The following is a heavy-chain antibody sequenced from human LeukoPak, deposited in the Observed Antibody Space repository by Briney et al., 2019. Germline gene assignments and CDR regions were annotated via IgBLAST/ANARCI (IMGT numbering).Heavy chain of an antibody. CDR1: GGSISSSNYY. D-gene: IGHD3-10*01. J-gene: IGHJ4*02. CDR2: IYYSGST. Sequence: SETLSLTCTVSGGSISSSNYYWGWIRQPPGKGLEWIGSIYYSGSTYDNPSFKSRLTISVDTSQNQFSLKLSSVTASDTAVYYCARHRSSGSYYNPPDYWGRGALVTVSS. CDR3: ARHRSSGSYYNPPDY. V-gene: IGHV4-39*01.